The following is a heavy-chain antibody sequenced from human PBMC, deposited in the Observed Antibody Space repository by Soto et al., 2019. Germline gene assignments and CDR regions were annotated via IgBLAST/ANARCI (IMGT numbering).Heavy chain of an antibody. J-gene: IGHJ4*02. CDR1: GYTFTSYA. CDR3: ARYFDY. V-gene: IGHV1-3*01. CDR2: INAGNGNT. Sequence: QVQLVQSGAEVKKPGASVKVSCKASGYTFTSYAMHWVRQAPGQRLEWMGWINAGNGNTKYLQKFQGRVTITRDTSASTAYMELSSLRSEDTAVYYCARYFDYWGQGTLVTVSS.